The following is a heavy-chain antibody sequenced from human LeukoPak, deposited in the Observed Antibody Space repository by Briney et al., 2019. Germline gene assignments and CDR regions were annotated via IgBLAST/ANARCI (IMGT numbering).Heavy chain of an antibody. CDR1: GYSFTSYW. V-gene: IGHV5-10-1*01. Sequence: GESLKISCQGSGYSFTSYWISWVRQMPGKGLEWMGRIDPSDSYTNYSPSFQGHVTISADKSISTAYLQWSSLKASDTAMYYCARRVAVAGPTDYWGQGTLVTVSS. CDR2: IDPSDSYT. D-gene: IGHD6-19*01. J-gene: IGHJ4*02. CDR3: ARRVAVAGPTDY.